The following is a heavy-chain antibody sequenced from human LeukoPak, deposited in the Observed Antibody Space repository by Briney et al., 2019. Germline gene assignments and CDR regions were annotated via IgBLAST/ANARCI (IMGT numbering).Heavy chain of an antibody. Sequence: PGGSLRLSCAASGFTFSSSWMIWVRQAPGKGPEWVANIKADGSEKHYVDSVKGRFSISRDNAKNSLYLQMNSLRAEDTAVYYCARDSSARDWGQGTLVTVSS. D-gene: IGHD3-22*01. J-gene: IGHJ4*02. CDR1: GFTFSSSW. CDR2: IKADGSEK. V-gene: IGHV3-7*01. CDR3: ARDSSARD.